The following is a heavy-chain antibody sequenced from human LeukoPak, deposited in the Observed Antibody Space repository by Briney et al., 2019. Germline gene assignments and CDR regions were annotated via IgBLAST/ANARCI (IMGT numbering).Heavy chain of an antibody. D-gene: IGHD6-13*01. J-gene: IGHJ4*02. Sequence: GGSLRLSCAASGFTVSSNYMSWVRQAPGKGLEWVSVIYSGGSTYYADSVKGRFTISRDNSKNTLYLQMNSLRAEDTAVYYCARASGGIAAAGQDYWGQGTLVTVSS. CDR2: IYSGGST. CDR1: GFTVSSNY. V-gene: IGHV3-53*05. CDR3: ARASGGIAAAGQDY.